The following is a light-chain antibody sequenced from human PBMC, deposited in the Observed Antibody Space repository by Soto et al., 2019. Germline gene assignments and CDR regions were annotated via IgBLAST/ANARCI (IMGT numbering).Light chain of an antibody. CDR2: GAS. V-gene: IGKV3-15*01. Sequence: EIVMTQSPATLSVSPGERATLSCRASQSVSSNLAWYQQNPGQAPRLLIYGASTRATGIPARFSGSGSGTDFTLTISSLEPEDSAVYYCQQRHMWPITFGQGTRLEIK. CDR1: QSVSSN. J-gene: IGKJ5*01. CDR3: QQRHMWPIT.